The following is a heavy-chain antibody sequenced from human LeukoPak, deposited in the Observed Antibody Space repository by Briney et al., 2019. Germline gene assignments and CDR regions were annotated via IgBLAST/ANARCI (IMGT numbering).Heavy chain of an antibody. Sequence: GGSLRLSCAASGVTVSSNYMSWGREALGEGLGWVSVIYSGGSTYYAESVKGRFTISRQNSQNTLYLQMNSLRAEDTAVYYCAREMGRAAAGPYFDYWGQGTLVTVSS. CDR2: IYSGGST. D-gene: IGHD6-13*01. V-gene: IGHV3-53*04. J-gene: IGHJ4*02. CDR1: GVTVSSNY. CDR3: AREMGRAAAGPYFDY.